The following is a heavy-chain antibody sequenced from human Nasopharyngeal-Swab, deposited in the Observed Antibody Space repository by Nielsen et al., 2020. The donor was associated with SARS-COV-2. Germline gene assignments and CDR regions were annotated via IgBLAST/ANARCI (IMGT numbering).Heavy chain of an antibody. CDR1: GFTFSSYG. V-gene: IGHV3-33*01. CDR3: ARGLYSSGWEDYFDY. J-gene: IGHJ4*02. CDR2: IWYDGSNK. D-gene: IGHD3-22*01. Sequence: SGFTFSSYGMHWVRQAPGKGLEWVAVIWYDGSNKYYADSVKGRFTIPRDNSKNTLYLQMNSLRAEDTAVYYCARGLYSSGWEDYFDYWGQGTLVTVSS.